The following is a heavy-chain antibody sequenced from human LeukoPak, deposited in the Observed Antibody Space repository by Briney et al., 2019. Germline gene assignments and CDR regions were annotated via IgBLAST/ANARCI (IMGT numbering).Heavy chain of an antibody. D-gene: IGHD2-2*01. Sequence: SETLSLTCTVSGGSMSSSSYYWGWIRQPPGKGLEWIGSIYYSGSTYYNPSLKSRVTVSVDTSKNQFSLKLSSVTAADTAAYYCARQVVEASLLDCVGSKFDYWGQGTLVTVSS. V-gene: IGHV4-39*01. CDR3: ARQVVEASLLDCVGSKFDY. CDR2: IYYSGST. CDR1: GGSMSSSSYY. J-gene: IGHJ4*02.